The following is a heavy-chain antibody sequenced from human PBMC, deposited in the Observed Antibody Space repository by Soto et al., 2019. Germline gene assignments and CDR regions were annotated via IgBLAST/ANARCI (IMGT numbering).Heavy chain of an antibody. Sequence: GESLKISCKGSGYSFTSYWINWVRQMPGKGLEWLGRIDPSDSYTNYSPSFQGHVTISADKSISTAYLQWSSLKASDTATYYCASRPYGSSYYYHYGTAVWGQGTTDTVSS. CDR1: GYSFTSYW. D-gene: IGHD3-10*01. CDR3: ASRPYGSSYYYHYGTAV. V-gene: IGHV5-10-1*01. J-gene: IGHJ6*02. CDR2: IDPSDSYT.